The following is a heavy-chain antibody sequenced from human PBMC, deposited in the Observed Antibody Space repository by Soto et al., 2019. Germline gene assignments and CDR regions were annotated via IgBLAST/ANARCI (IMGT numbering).Heavy chain of an antibody. Sequence: GGSLRLSCAASGFTFSSYWMSWVRQAPGKGLEWVANIKQDGSEKYYVDSVKGRFTISRDNAKNSLYLQMNSLRAEDTAVYYCARDSGATIAPEYFQHWGQGTLVTVSS. CDR2: IKQDGSEK. CDR3: ARDSGATIAPEYFQH. CDR1: GFTFSSYW. J-gene: IGHJ1*01. V-gene: IGHV3-7*01. D-gene: IGHD5-12*01.